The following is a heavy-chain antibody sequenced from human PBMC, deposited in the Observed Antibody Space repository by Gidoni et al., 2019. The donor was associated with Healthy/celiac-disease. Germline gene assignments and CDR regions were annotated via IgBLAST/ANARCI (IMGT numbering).Heavy chain of an antibody. D-gene: IGHD6-13*01. CDR3: ARGGAAAPWWFDP. V-gene: IGHV1-3*01. J-gene: IGHJ5*02. CDR2: INAGNGNT. CDR1: GYTFTSYA. Sequence: QVQLVQSGAEVKKPGASVKVSCKASGYTFTSYAMHWVRQAPGQRLEWMGWINAGNGNTKYSQKFQGRVTITRDTSASTAYVELSSLRSEDTAVYYCARGGAAAPWWFDPWGQGTLVTVSS.